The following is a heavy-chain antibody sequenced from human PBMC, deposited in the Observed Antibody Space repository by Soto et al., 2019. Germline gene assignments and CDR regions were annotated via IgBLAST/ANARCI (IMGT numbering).Heavy chain of an antibody. V-gene: IGHV3-72*01. Sequence: GGSLRLSCAASGFTFSDHYMDWVRQAPGKGLEWVGRTRNKANSYTTEYAASVKGRFTISRDDSKNSLYLQMNSLKTEDTAVYYCARLDCSGGRCYSDYRGQRTPVTGSS. CDR1: GFTFSDHY. J-gene: IGHJ4*02. CDR3: ARLDCSGGRCYSDY. D-gene: IGHD2-15*01. CDR2: TRNKANSYTT.